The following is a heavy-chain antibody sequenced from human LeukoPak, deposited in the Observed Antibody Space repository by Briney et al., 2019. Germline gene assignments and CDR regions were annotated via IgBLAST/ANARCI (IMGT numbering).Heavy chain of an antibody. CDR2: IYYSGNT. J-gene: IGHJ6*03. D-gene: IGHD3-16*01. V-gene: IGHV4-59*01. CDR3: ARGGTNMHMDV. CDR1: GGSISYYY. Sequence: SETLSLTCTVSGGSISYYYWSWIRQPPGKGLEWIGYIYYSGNTNYNPSLKSRVTISVDTSKSHFSLRLSSVTAADTAVYYCARGGTNMHMDVWGKGTTVTVS.